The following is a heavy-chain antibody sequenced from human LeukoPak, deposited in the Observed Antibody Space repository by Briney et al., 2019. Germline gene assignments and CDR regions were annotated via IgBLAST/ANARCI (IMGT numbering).Heavy chain of an antibody. CDR3: AREYSSSSGRWFDP. V-gene: IGHV4-4*07. CDR2: IYTSGST. CDR1: GGSFSGYY. Sequence: SETLSLTCAVYGGSFSGYYWSWIRQPAGKGLEWIGRIYTSGSTNYNPSLKSRVTMSVDTSKNQFSLNLSSVTAADTAVYYCAREYSSSSGRWFDPWGQGTLVTVSS. D-gene: IGHD6-6*01. J-gene: IGHJ5*02.